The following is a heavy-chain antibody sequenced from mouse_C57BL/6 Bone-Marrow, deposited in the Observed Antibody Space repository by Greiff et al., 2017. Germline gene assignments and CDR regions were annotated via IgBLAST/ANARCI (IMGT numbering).Heavy chain of an antibody. D-gene: IGHD2-2*01. Sequence: QVQLQQSGAELARPGASVKLSCKASGYTFTSYGISWVKQRTGQGLEWIGEIYPRSGNTYYNEKFKGKATLTADKSSSTAYMELRSLTSEDSAVYFFAKEGVWFWGQGTLVTVSA. CDR2: IYPRSGNT. V-gene: IGHV1-81*01. CDR3: AKEGVWF. CDR1: GYTFTSYG. J-gene: IGHJ3*01.